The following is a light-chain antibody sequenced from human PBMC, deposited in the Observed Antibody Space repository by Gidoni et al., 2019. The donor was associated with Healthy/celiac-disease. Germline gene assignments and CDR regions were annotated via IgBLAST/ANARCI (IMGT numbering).Light chain of an antibody. CDR2: DVS. J-gene: IGLJ2*01. Sequence: QSSLPQPRPVSGSPGQSVTISCTGTSSDVGGSHYVSWYQQHPGQAPKLMIYDVSKRPSGVPDRFSGSKSGNSASLTISGLQAEDEADYYCCSYAGSYTYVFGGGTKLTVL. CDR3: CSYAGSYTYV. CDR1: SSDVGGSHY. V-gene: IGLV2-11*01.